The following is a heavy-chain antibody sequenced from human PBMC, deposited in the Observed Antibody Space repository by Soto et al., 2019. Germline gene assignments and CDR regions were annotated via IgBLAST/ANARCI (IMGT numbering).Heavy chain of an antibody. CDR1: GGSISTNGYY. Sequence: QLQLQESGPGLVKSSETLSLTCTVSGGSISTNGYYWGWIRQPPGKGPEWIGTIYYSGSTYYNPSLKSRVIISEDTSKNQFSLKLSSVTAADTAVYYCARRSISMTSRPAGWFDPWGQGTLVTVSS. V-gene: IGHV4-39*01. CDR2: IYYSGST. CDR3: ARRSISMTSRPAGWFDP. J-gene: IGHJ5*02. D-gene: IGHD6-6*01.